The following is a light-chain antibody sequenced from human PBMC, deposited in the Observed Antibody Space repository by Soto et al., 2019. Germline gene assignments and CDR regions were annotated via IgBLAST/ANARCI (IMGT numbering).Light chain of an antibody. CDR2: GAS. V-gene: IGKV3-15*01. J-gene: IGKJ1*01. Sequence: EIGMTQSPATLSVSPGERATLSCRATQSVRSNLAWYQQKPGQPPRLLIYGASTRATGIPARFSGSGSGTEFTLPISGLEPDDLAVYYRLQSASSTGTVGQGTKVDMK. CDR1: QSVRSN. CDR3: LQSASSTGT.